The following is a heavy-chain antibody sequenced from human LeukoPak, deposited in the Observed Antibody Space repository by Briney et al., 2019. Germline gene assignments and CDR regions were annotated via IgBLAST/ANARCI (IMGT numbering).Heavy chain of an antibody. CDR3: ATVSGSYLHSDY. Sequence: SETLSLTCTVSGGPISSGGCYWSWIRQPPGKGLEWIGYIYHSGNTDYNPSLKSRVTISVDRSKNQFSLKLSSVTAADTAVYYCATVSGSYLHSDYWGQGTLVTVSS. V-gene: IGHV4-30-2*01. CDR1: GGPISSGGCY. CDR2: IYHSGNT. D-gene: IGHD1-26*01. J-gene: IGHJ4*02.